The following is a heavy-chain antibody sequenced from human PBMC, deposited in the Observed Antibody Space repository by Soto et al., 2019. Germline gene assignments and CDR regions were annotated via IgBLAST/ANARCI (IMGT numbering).Heavy chain of an antibody. Sequence: QVQLQESGPGLVKPSETLSLTCTFSGASISDNYWSWIRQPPGKGLEWIGYIFYSGSTNYNPSLESRVTISIDTPKNQFSLRLNSVTAADTAVYYCARIDPPLMLAWFDPWGQGTLVTVSS. D-gene: IGHD2-8*01. J-gene: IGHJ5*02. CDR3: ARIDPPLMLAWFDP. CDR1: GASISDNY. CDR2: IFYSGST. V-gene: IGHV4-59*01.